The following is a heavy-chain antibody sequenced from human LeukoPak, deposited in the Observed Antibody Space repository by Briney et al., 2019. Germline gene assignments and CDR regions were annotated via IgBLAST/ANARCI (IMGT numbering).Heavy chain of an antibody. V-gene: IGHV4-59*01. J-gene: IGHJ3*02. CDR3: ARVPDRLGYCTNGVCSYDAFDI. Sequence: SETLSLTCTVSGGSISSYYWSWIRQPPGKGLEWIGYIYYSGSTNYNPSLKSRVTISVDTSKNQFSLKLSSVTAADTAVYYCARVPDRLGYCTNGVCSYDAFDIWGQGTMATVSS. CDR2: IYYSGST. CDR1: GGSISSYY. D-gene: IGHD2-8*01.